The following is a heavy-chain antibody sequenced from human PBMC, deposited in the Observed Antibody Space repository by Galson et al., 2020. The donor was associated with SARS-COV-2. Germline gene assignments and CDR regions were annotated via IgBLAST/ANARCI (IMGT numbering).Heavy chain of an antibody. CDR3: VWFGELLSGEYYYYYGMDV. D-gene: IGHD3-10*01. V-gene: IGHV3-74*01. Sequence: GESLKISCAASGFTFSSYWMHWVRQAPGKGLVWVSRINSDGSSTSYADSVKGRFTISRDNAKNTLYLQMNSLRAEDTAVYYCVWFGELLSGEYYYYYGMDVWGQGTTVTVSS. CDR2: INSDGSST. J-gene: IGHJ6*02. CDR1: GFTFSSYW.